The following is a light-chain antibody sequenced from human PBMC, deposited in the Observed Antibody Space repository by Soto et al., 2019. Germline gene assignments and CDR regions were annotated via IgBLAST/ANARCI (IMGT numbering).Light chain of an antibody. J-gene: IGKJ1*01. CDR1: QSISSSY. CDR3: QQYGRTPPWT. CDR2: GAS. V-gene: IGKV3-20*01. Sequence: EVVLTQSPGTLSLSPGERATLSCRASQSISSSYIAWYQQKSGQAPRLLFYGASNRATGIPDRFSASGSGTDFTLTISRLEPEDLAVYYCQQYGRTPPWTFGQGTKVEI.